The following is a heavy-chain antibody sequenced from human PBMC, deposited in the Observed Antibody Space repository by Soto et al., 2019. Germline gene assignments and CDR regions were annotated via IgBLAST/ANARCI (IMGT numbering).Heavy chain of an antibody. J-gene: IGHJ4*02. V-gene: IGHV4-34*01. Sequence: SETLSLTCAVYGGSFSDYSWSWVRLPPGEGLEWIGETSQSGGTKYSPSLKSRVTISVDKSNNQLSLKLTSVTAADTAVYYCVRRGGAAFHYWGQGIPVTVSS. CDR3: VRRGGAAFHY. D-gene: IGHD2-21*01. CDR1: GGSFSDYS. CDR2: TSQSGGT.